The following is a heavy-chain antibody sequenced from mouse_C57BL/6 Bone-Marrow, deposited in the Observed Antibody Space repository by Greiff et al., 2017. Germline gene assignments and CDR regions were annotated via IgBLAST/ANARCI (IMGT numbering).Heavy chain of an antibody. V-gene: IGHV1-52*01. CDR2: IDPSDSET. CDR1: GYTFTSYW. D-gene: IGHD1-1*01. CDR3: AKTHYCVSSYWGYAVDY. Sequence: QVQLQQPGAELVRPGSSVKLSCKASGYTFTSYWMHWVKQRPIQGLEWIGNIDPSDSETHYNQKFKDKATLTVDNSSSKAYMQLSSLTSEDSAVYYGAKTHYCVSSYWGYAVDYWDQGTSVSVSS. J-gene: IGHJ4*01.